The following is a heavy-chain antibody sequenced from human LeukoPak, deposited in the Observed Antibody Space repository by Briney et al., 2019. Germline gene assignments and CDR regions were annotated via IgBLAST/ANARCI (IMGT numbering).Heavy chain of an antibody. CDR3: ARDYGDYGVLDY. J-gene: IGHJ4*02. CDR1: GGSSSSYF. CDR2: MYYTGSS. Sequence: SETLSLTCTVSGGSSSSYFWSWIRQPPGKGLEWIGYMYYTGSSYYNPSLKSRATISADTSKNQFSLKLSSVTAADTAVYYCARDYGDYGVLDYWGQGTLVTVSS. D-gene: IGHD4-17*01. V-gene: IGHV4-59*01.